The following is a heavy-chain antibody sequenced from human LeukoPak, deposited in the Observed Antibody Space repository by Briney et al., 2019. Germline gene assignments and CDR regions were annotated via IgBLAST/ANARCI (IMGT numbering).Heavy chain of an antibody. CDR3: ARNILFAFDI. Sequence: GGSLRLSCAASGLTVSSSYMSRVRQAPGKGLGWVSIIYNDGSTYYADSMKGRFTISRDNSKNTLYLQVNSLRAEDTAMYYCARNILFAFDIWGQGTMVTVSS. J-gene: IGHJ3*02. CDR2: IYNDGST. CDR1: GLTVSSSY. V-gene: IGHV3-53*01. D-gene: IGHD2/OR15-2a*01.